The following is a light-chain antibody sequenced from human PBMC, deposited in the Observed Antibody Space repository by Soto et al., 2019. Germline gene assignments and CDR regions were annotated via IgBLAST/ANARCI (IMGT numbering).Light chain of an antibody. Sequence: QSALTQPASVSGSPGQSITISCTGTSSDVGSYDFVSWYQQLPGKAPKLMIYEVSNRPSGVSNRFSGSKSGNTASLTISGLQAEDEVDYYCSSYTTSSNYVFGSGNKVTV. CDR2: EVS. J-gene: IGLJ1*01. V-gene: IGLV2-14*01. CDR3: SSYTTSSNYV. CDR1: SSDVGSYDF.